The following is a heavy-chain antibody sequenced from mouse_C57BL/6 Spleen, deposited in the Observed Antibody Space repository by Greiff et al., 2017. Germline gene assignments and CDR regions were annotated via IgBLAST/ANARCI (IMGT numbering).Heavy chain of an antibody. J-gene: IGHJ3*01. CDR2: INPSNGGT. V-gene: IGHV1-53*01. CDR1: GYTFTGYW. Sequence: VQLQQSGAELMKPGASVKLSCKATGYTFTGYWIEWVKQRPGQGLEWIGNINPSNGGTNYNEKFKSKATLTVDKSSSTAYMQLSSLTSEDSAVYYCARGYYDYPWFAYWGQGTLVTVSA. D-gene: IGHD2-4*01. CDR3: ARGYYDYPWFAY.